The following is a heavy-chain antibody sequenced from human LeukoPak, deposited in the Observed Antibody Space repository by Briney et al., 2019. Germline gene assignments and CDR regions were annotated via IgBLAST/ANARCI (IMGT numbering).Heavy chain of an antibody. V-gene: IGHV3-23*01. CDR1: GFSFSNSA. Sequence: GGSLRLSCAASGFSFSNSAMNWVRQAPGKGLEWVSAISGSGGSTYYADSVKGRFTISRDNSKNTLYLQMNSLRAEDTAVYYCASHYDILTGYIDYWGQGTLVTVSS. CDR3: ASHYDILTGYIDY. CDR2: ISGSGGST. D-gene: IGHD3-9*01. J-gene: IGHJ4*02.